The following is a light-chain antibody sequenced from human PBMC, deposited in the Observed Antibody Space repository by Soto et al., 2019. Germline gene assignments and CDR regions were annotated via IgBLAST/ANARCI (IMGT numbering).Light chain of an antibody. CDR1: QSVSRN. Sequence: EIVLTQSPATMYFSPGERATLSCRTSQSVSRNLSWYQQKPCQAPRLLLYDASQRATVLAARISGSGSGTGFTLTISSLEPEEFALYYCQHRSNWPAFGGGTKGEIK. CDR2: DAS. CDR3: QHRSNWPA. J-gene: IGKJ4*01. V-gene: IGKV3-11*01.